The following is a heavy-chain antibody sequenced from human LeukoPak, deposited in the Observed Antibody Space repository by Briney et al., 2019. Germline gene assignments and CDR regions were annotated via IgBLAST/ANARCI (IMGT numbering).Heavy chain of an antibody. CDR3: ARPRYSSSWVPFDY. V-gene: IGHV1-69*05. Sequence: SVKVSCKASGGTFSSYAIGWVRQAPGQGLEWMGGIIPIFGAANYAQKFQGRVTITTDESTSTAYMELSSLRSEDTAVYYCARPRYSSSWVPFDYWGQGTLVTVSS. J-gene: IGHJ4*02. CDR2: IIPIFGAA. CDR1: GGTFSSYA. D-gene: IGHD6-13*01.